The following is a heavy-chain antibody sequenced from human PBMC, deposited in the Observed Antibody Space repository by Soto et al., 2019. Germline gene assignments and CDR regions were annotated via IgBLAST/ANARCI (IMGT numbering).Heavy chain of an antibody. D-gene: IGHD1-1*01. CDR2: NSPNGGRT. Sequence: QVQLVQSGTEVKEPGASVKVSCKASGYIFTNYAFAWVRQAPGQGLEWMGWNSPNGGRTNYAQKFQGRVSMTTDTSTTTAYMELGSLRPDDTAIYYCARQTGSSPTQFDTWGQGTLVIVSS. J-gene: IGHJ5*02. CDR1: GYIFTNYA. V-gene: IGHV1-18*01. CDR3: ARQTGSSPTQFDT.